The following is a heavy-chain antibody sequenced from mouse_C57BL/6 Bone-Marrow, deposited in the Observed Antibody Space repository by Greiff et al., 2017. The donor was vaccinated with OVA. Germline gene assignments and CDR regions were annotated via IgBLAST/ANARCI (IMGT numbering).Heavy chain of an antibody. CDR3: AHEGRKLYLHY. CDR1: GYTFTNYW. Sequence: QVQLQQPGAELVRPGTSVKLSCKASGYTFTNYWMHWVKQRPGQGLEWIGVIAPSDSYINYNQKFKGRATLTVDTSSSTAYMHLSSLTSEDSAVYYCAHEGRKLYLHYWVQGTSLTVSS. J-gene: IGHJ2*02. V-gene: IGHV1-59*01. D-gene: IGHD1-1*01. CDR2: IAPSDSYI.